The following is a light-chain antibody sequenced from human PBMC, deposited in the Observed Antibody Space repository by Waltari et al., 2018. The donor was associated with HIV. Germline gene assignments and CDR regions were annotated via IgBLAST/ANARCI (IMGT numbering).Light chain of an antibody. CDR3: AAWDGSLSGVV. CDR2: RNI. J-gene: IGLJ2*01. Sequence: QSVLTQPPSASGTPGQRVTISCSGRSSNIGSTYVSWYQQLPGTAPKLLIYRNIQRPSGVPDRFSGSKSGTSASLAISGLRSEDEADYYCAAWDGSLSGVVFGGGTKLTVL. CDR1: SSNIGSTY. V-gene: IGLV1-47*01.